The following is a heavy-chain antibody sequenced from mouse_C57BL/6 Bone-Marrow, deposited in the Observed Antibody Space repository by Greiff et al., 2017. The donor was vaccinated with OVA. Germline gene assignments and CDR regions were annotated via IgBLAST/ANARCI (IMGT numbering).Heavy chain of an antibody. J-gene: IGHJ2*01. V-gene: IGHV14-3*01. Sequence: VQLQQSVAELVRPGASVKLSCTASGFNIKNTYMHWVKQRPEQGLEWIGRIDPANGNTNYAPKFQGKATITADKSSNTAYLPLSSLTSEDTAIYSCARSHYYGSSYKCDYWGQGTTLTVSS. CDR3: ARSHYYGSSYKCDY. CDR1: GFNIKNTY. CDR2: IDPANGNT. D-gene: IGHD1-1*01.